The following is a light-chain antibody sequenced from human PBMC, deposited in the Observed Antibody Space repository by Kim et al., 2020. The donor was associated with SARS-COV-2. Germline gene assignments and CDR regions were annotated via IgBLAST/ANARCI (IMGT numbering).Light chain of an antibody. Sequence: QLVLTQSPSASASLGASVKLTCTLSSGHSSYAIAWHQQQPEKDPRYLMKLNSDGSHSKGDGIPDRFSGSSSGAERYLTISSRQSEDEADYYCQTWGTGHVVFGGGTQLTVL. CDR3: QTWGTGHVV. J-gene: IGLJ2*01. CDR2: LNSDGSH. V-gene: IGLV4-69*01. CDR1: SGHSSYA.